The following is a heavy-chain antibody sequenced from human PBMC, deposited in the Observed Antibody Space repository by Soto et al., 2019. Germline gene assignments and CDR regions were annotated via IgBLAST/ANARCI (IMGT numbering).Heavy chain of an antibody. CDR2: ISYDGSNK. V-gene: IGHV3-30-3*01. J-gene: IGHJ6*02. D-gene: IGHD3-10*01. CDR1: GFTFSSYA. CDR3: ARDLGYYDSGSYSNYYYGMDV. Sequence: QVQLVESGGGVVQPGRSLRLSCAASGFTFSSYAMHWVRQAPGKGLEWVAIISYDGSNKYYADSVKGRFTISRDNSKNTLYLQMNSLRAEDTAVYYCARDLGYYDSGSYSNYYYGMDVWGQGTMVTVSS.